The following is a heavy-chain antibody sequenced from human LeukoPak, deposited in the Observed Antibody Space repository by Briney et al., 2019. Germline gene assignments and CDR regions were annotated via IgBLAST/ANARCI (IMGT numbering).Heavy chain of an antibody. CDR2: INHSGST. Sequence: SETLSLTCAVYGGSFSGYYWSWIRQPPGKGLEWIGEINHSGSTNYNPSLKSRVTISVDTSKNQFSLKLSSVTAADTAVYYCASLGYCSGGSCYRQKSYYYYGMDVWGQGTTVTVYS. CDR3: ASLGYCSGGSCYRQKSYYYYGMDV. V-gene: IGHV4-34*01. J-gene: IGHJ6*02. CDR1: GGSFSGYY. D-gene: IGHD2-15*01.